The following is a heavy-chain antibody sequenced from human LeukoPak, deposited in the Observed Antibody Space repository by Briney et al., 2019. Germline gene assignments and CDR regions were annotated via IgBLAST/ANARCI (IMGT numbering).Heavy chain of an antibody. D-gene: IGHD4-11*01. J-gene: IGHJ5*02. Sequence: GESLKISCKGSGYSFTSYWIGWMRQMPGKGLEWKGIIYPGDSDTRYSPSFQGQVTISADKSISTAYLQWSSLKASDTAIYYCARLGEDSNSRWFDPWGQGTLVTVSS. V-gene: IGHV5-51*01. CDR3: ARLGEDSNSRWFDP. CDR1: GYSFTSYW. CDR2: IYPGDSDT.